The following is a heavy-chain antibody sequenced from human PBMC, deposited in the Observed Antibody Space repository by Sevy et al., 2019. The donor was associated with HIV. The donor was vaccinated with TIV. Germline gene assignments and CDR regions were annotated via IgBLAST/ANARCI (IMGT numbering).Heavy chain of an antibody. D-gene: IGHD2-21*02. CDR2: ISHDGNYQ. CDR3: ARLFSCGGDCYYLDY. V-gene: IGHV3-30-3*01. CDR1: GFTFSNYD. J-gene: IGHJ4*02. Sequence: GGSLRLSCTASGFTFSNYDMHWVRQAPGKGLDWVAVISHDGNYQSCADSVKDRFSISRDNFKNTLHLQMNSLRVEDTAVYFCARLFSCGGDCYYLDYWGQGALVTVSS.